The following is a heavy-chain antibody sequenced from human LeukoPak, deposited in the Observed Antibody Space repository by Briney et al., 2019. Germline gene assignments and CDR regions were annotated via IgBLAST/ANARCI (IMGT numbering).Heavy chain of an antibody. CDR3: ARVASDSRGWYHFDL. CDR2: INTGATT. J-gene: IGHJ4*02. D-gene: IGHD6-19*01. V-gene: IGHV3-53*01. Sequence: PGGSLRLSCAASGFSVSGNYMSWVRQAPGKGLEFVSLINTGATTYYADSAKGRFTISRDNAKNTFYLQMNRLRAEDTAVYYCARVASDSRGWYHFDLWGPGTLVTVSS. CDR1: GFSVSGNY.